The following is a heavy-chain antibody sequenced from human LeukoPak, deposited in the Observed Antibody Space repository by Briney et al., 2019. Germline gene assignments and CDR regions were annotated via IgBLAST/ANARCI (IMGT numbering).Heavy chain of an antibody. CDR3: ARDQYDTWSRRGNFDS. CDR2: IKLDGSEK. V-gene: IGHV3-7*03. Sequence: GGSLRLSCVASGFTFGKYWMSWVRQAPGKGLEWVANIKLDGSEKNYVDSVKGRFTISRDNTKNSLYLQMNSLRAEDRAVFYCARDQYDTWSRRGNFDSWGQGTLVIVSS. D-gene: IGHD3/OR15-3a*01. CDR1: GFTFGKYW. J-gene: IGHJ4*02.